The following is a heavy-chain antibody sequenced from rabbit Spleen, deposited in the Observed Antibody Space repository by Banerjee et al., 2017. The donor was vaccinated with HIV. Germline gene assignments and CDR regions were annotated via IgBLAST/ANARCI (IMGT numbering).Heavy chain of an antibody. V-gene: IGHV1S7*01. CDR1: GFTLSGYY. CDR3: VRDQAGYAGYGPYYFNL. J-gene: IGHJ4*01. D-gene: IGHD7-1*01. Sequence: QSLEESGGDLVKPGASLTLTCTASGFTLSGYYMCWVRQAPGKGPEWIGYIDPIFYNTYYANWVNGRFTISSHNAQNTLYLQLSSLTAADTATYFCVRDQAGYAGYGPYYFNLWGPGTLVTVS. CDR2: IDPIFYNT.